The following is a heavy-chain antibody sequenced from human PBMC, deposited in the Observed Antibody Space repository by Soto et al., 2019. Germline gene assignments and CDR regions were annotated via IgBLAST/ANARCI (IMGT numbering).Heavy chain of an antibody. CDR3: ARGPGTTDYYGMDV. D-gene: IGHD1-7*01. CDR1: GFTFSSYD. Sequence: GGSLRLSCAASGFTFSSYDMHWVRQATGKGLEWVSAIGTAGDTYYPGSVKGRFTISRENAKNSLYLQMNSLRAEDTAVYYCARGPGTTDYYGMDVWGQGTTVTVSS. CDR2: IGTAGDT. V-gene: IGHV3-13*01. J-gene: IGHJ6*02.